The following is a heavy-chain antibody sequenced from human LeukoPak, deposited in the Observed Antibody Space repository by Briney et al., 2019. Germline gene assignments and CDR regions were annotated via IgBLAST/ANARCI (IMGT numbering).Heavy chain of an antibody. CDR2: IYNDGST. CDR1: GFTVSSHY. Sequence: GGSLRLSCVASGFTVSSHYMSWVRQAPGKGLEWFSAIYNDGSTYYAGSVKGRFTISRDNSENTLYLQMNSLRVEDTAVYYCARDRPDGGVGDFDHWGQGTLVTVSS. J-gene: IGHJ4*02. D-gene: IGHD3-16*01. V-gene: IGHV3-66*01. CDR3: ARDRPDGGVGDFDH.